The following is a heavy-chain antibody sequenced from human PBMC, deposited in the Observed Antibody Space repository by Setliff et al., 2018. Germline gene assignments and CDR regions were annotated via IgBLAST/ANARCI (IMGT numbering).Heavy chain of an antibody. J-gene: IGHJ6*02. CDR1: GFTFSNHG. CDR3: ARDGGMGMVKGYYYGLDA. CDR2: INAWGTSM. D-gene: IGHD5-18*01. V-gene: IGHV3-48*03. Sequence: GGSLRLSCEASGFTFSNHGMNWVRQAPGKGLEWVAYINAWGTSMYYADSVKGRFTISRDNAKNSLYLQMNSLRVEDTAVYYCARDGGMGMVKGYYYGLDAWGPGTSVTVSS.